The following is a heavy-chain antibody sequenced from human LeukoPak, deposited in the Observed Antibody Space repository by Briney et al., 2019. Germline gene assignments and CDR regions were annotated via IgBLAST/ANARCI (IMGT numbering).Heavy chain of an antibody. CDR2: INHSGST. J-gene: IGHJ6*03. D-gene: IGHD3-3*01. Sequence: SETLSLTCAVYGGSFSDYYWSWIRQPPGKGLEWIGGINHSGSTKYNPSLKSRVALSVDTSKNQFSLKLSSVTAADTAVYYCARGPVYDFWSGYSYYYYYYMDVWGKGTTVTVSS. CDR1: GGSFSDYY. CDR3: ARGPVYDFWSGYSYYYYYYMDV. V-gene: IGHV4-34*01.